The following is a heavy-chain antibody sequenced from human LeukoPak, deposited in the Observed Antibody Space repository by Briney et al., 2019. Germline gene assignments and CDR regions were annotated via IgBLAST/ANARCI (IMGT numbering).Heavy chain of an antibody. CDR2: IYTSGTT. CDR1: GGSISSGSYY. J-gene: IGHJ4*02. V-gene: IGHV4-61*02. Sequence: YPSETLSLTCTVSGGSISSGSYYWSWIRQPAGKGLEWIGRIYTSGTTNYNPSLKSRVTISVDTSKNQFSLKLSSVTAADTAVYYCARARRMDNFDYWGQGTLVTVSS. CDR3: ARARRMDNFDY. D-gene: IGHD3/OR15-3a*01.